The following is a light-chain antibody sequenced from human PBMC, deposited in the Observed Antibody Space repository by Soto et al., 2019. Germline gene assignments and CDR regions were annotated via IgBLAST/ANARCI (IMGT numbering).Light chain of an antibody. V-gene: IGKV3-20*01. CDR2: GAS. Sequence: EIVLTQSPGTLSLSPGGRATLSCRASQSVRRSYLAWYQQRPGQAPRLLIFGASFRTTGIPDRFSGSGSGTDFSLTISRLEPEDFAVYCCQHYGSPLTFGGGTKVEIK. CDR1: QSVRRSY. J-gene: IGKJ4*01. CDR3: QHYGSPLT.